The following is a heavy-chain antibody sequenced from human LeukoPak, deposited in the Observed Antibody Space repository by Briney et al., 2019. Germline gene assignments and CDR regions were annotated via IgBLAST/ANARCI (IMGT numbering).Heavy chain of an antibody. Sequence: SETLSLTCTVSGVSISSNSYYWGWIRQPPGKELEWVGSMSYGGSTYYNPSLKSQVTMSVDTSKNQFSLKLTSVTAADTAVYRCARHPFAAHHRVDYWGQGTLVTVSS. V-gene: IGHV4-39*01. CDR1: GVSISSNSYY. D-gene: IGHD6-6*01. J-gene: IGHJ4*02. CDR2: MSYGGST. CDR3: ARHPFAAHHRVDY.